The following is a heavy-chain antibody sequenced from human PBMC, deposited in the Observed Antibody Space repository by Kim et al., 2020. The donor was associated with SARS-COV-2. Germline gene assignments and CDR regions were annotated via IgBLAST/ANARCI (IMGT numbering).Heavy chain of an antibody. CDR3: ASGGSGTPFDY. V-gene: IGHV1-2*02. D-gene: IGHD3-10*01. CDR2: T. Sequence: TNYAQKFQGRVTMTRETSISTAYMELSRLRSDDTAVYYCASGGSGTPFDYWGQGTLVTVSS. J-gene: IGHJ4*02.